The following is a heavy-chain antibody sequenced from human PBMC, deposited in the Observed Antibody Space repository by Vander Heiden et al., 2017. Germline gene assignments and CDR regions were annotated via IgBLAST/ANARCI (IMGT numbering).Heavy chain of an antibody. CDR2: ISGSGSNT. CDR3: AKDFGDNGFYYGLDV. V-gene: IGHV3-23*01. CDR1: GLTFSSTA. D-gene: IGHD1-20*01. Sequence: VQLLESGGGVVQPGGSLRLSCAASGLTFSSTAMNWVRQAPGKGLEWVSVISGSGSNTYYADSMKGRFTISRDNSKNTLYLQMSSLRAEDTAVYYCAKDFGDNGFYYGLDVWGQGTTVTVSS. J-gene: IGHJ6*02.